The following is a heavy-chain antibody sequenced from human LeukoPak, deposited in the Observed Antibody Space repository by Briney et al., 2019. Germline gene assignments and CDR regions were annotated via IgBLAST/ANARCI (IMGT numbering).Heavy chain of an antibody. V-gene: IGHV1-2*02. CDR3: ARVGSITGTQLDY. Sequence: ASVKVSCKASGYTFTSYDINWVRQATGQGLEWMGWINPNSGGTNYAQKFQGRVTMTRDTSSSTAYMELSRLRSDDTAVYYCARVGSITGTQLDYWGQGTLVTVSS. D-gene: IGHD1-7*01. CDR2: INPNSGGT. CDR1: GYTFTSYD. J-gene: IGHJ4*02.